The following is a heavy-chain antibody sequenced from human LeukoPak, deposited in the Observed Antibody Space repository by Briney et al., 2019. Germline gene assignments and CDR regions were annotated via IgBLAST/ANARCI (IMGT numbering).Heavy chain of an antibody. CDR3: ARTYGPGSYYFDY. CDR1: GGSISSYY. CDR2: IYYSGST. Sequence: SETLSLTCTVSGGSISSYYWSWIRQPPGKGLEWIGYIYYSGSTNYNPSLKSRVTISVHTSKNQFSLKLSSVTAADTAVYYCARTYGPGSYYFDYWGQGTLVTVSS. D-gene: IGHD3-10*01. J-gene: IGHJ4*02. V-gene: IGHV4-59*01.